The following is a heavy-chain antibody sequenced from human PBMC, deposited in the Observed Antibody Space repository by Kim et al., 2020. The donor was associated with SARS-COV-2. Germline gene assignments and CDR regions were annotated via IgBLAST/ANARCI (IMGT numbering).Heavy chain of an antibody. Sequence: ASVKVSCKASGYTFTSYGISWVRQAPGQGLEWMGWISAYNGNTNYAQKLQGRVTMTTDTSTSTAYMELRSLRSDDTAVNYCARVGGPYYDILTGYYNVMGYWGQGTLVTVSS. CDR1: GYTFTSYG. D-gene: IGHD3-9*01. CDR3: ARVGGPYYDILTGYYNVMGY. J-gene: IGHJ4*02. CDR2: ISAYNGNT. V-gene: IGHV1-18*01.